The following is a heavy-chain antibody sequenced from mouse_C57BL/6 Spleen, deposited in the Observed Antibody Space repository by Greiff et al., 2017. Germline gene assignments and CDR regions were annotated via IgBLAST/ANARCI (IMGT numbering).Heavy chain of an antibody. CDR1: GYAFTDYS. J-gene: IGHJ4*01. D-gene: IGHD1-1*01. CDR3: ARSDDDGSNHALDY. CDR2: IYPGYGNT. V-gene: IGHV1-80*01. Sequence: QVQLKESGAELVKPGASVKISCKASGYAFTDYSMNWVKQRSGKGLEWIGVIYPGYGNTNYNEKFKGKATLTADKSSSTAYMQLSSLTSEDSAVYYCARSDDDGSNHALDYWGQGTSVTVSS.